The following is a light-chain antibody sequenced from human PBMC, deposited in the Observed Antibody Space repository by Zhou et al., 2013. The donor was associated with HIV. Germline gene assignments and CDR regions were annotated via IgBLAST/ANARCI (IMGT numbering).Light chain of an antibody. V-gene: IGKV1-39*01. CDR2: AAS. J-gene: IGKJ2*03. Sequence: DIQMTQSPSSLSASIGDRVTISCRTSQTISGFLNWYQQKPGKAPKLLIFAASTLQSGVPSRFTGSGSGTDFALTINSLDLRITTYVLLTYS. CDR1: QTISGF. CDR3: TYS.